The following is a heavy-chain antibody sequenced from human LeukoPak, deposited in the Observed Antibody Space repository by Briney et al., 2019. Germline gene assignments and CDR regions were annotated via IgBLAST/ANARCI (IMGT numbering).Heavy chain of an antibody. J-gene: IGHJ4*02. CDR2: IKQDGSEK. V-gene: IGHV3-7*01. Sequence: GSLEPSLASFWIHFRYYLKDLGRPAPGEGAGVVANIKQDGSEKYYVDSVKGRFTISRDNAKNSLYLQMNSLRAEDTAVYYCARGMSSGYDFDYWGQGTLVTVSS. D-gene: IGHD5-12*01. CDR3: ARGMSSGYDFDY. CDR1: WIHFRYYL.